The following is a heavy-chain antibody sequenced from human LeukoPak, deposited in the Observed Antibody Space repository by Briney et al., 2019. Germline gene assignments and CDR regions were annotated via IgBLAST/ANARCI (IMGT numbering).Heavy chain of an antibody. Sequence: SETLSLTCAVYGGSFSGYYWSWIRQPPGKGLEWIGEINHSGSTNYNPSLKSRVTISVDTSKNQFSLKLSSVTAADTAVYYCARGIRGTVVTPGRPRTISYYFDYWGQGTLVTVSS. CDR2: INHSGST. CDR1: GGSFSGYY. D-gene: IGHD4-23*01. CDR3: ARGIRGTVVTPGRPRTISYYFDY. V-gene: IGHV4-34*01. J-gene: IGHJ4*02.